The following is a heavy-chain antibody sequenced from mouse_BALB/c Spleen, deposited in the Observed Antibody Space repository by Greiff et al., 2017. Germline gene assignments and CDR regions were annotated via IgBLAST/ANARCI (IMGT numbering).Heavy chain of an antibody. Sequence: VQLQQSGAELARPGASVKLSCKASGYTFTSYWMQWVKQRPGQGLEWIGAIYPGDGDTRYTQKLKGKATLTADKSSSTAYMQLSSLASEDSAVYYCARRSAMTYAMDYWGQGTSVTVSS. CDR2: IYPGDGDT. J-gene: IGHJ4*01. V-gene: IGHV1-87*01. D-gene: IGHD2-3*01. CDR1: GYTFTSYW. CDR3: ARRSAMTYAMDY.